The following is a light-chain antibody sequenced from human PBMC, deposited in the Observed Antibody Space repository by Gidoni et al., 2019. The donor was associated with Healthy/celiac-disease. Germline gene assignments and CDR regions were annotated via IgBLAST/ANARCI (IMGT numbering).Light chain of an antibody. Sequence: EIVMTQSPATLSVSPGARATLSCRASQSVSSNLAWYQQKPGQAPRLLIYGASTRATGIPARFSGSGSGTEFTLTISSLQYEDFAVYYCQKYNNWPLFXPXTKVDIK. CDR2: GAS. J-gene: IGKJ3*01. V-gene: IGKV3-15*01. CDR1: QSVSSN. CDR3: QKYNNWPL.